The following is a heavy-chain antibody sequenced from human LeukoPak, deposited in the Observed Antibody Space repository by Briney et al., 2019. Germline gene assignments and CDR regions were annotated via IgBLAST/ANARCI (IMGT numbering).Heavy chain of an antibody. CDR3: ARTIPYGSGRQHPGKYYFDY. V-gene: IGHV3-53*01. D-gene: IGHD3-10*01. Sequence: GGSLRLSCAASGFTVSLKYMSWVRQAPGKGLEWVSVIYSGGGTYYADSVKGRFTISRDDPKNTVYLQMDSLRAEDTAVYYCARTIPYGSGRQHPGKYYFDYWGQGTLVTVSS. J-gene: IGHJ4*02. CDR2: IYSGGGT. CDR1: GFTVSLKY.